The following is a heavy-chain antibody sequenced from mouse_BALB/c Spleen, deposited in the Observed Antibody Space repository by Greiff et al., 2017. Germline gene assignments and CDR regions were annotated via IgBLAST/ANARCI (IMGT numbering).Heavy chain of an antibody. V-gene: IGHV5-6-4*01. CDR1: GFTFSSYT. CDR2: ISSGGSYT. D-gene: IGHD1-1*01. J-gene: IGHJ1*01. Sequence: EVQLVESGGGLVKPGGSLKLSCAASGFTFSSYTMSWVRQTPEKRLEWVATISSGGSYTYYPDSVKGRYTISRDNAKNTLYLQMSSLKSEDTAMYYCTRGRTTGYFDVWGAGTTVTVSS. CDR3: TRGRTTGYFDV.